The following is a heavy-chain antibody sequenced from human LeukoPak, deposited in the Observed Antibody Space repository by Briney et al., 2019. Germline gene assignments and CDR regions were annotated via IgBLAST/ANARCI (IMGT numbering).Heavy chain of an antibody. J-gene: IGHJ6*03. CDR3: ARGIVVVAQLGFYFYYMDV. D-gene: IGHD2-15*01. Sequence: SETLSLTCTVSGGSISSSSYYWGWIRQPPGKGLEWIGSMYHSGSTYYNPSLKSRVTISVDTSKNQFSLKVTSVTAADTAVYYCARGIVVVAQLGFYFYYMDVWGKGTTVTISS. CDR1: GGSISSSSYY. CDR2: MYHSGST. V-gene: IGHV4-39*01.